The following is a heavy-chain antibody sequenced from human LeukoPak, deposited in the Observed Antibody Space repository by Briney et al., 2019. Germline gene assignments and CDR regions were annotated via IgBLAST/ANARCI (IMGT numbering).Heavy chain of an antibody. J-gene: IGHJ3*02. CDR3: ARGEDYYDSSGYYHASAFDI. CDR2: IYYSGST. Sequence: PSETLSLTCTVSGGSISSYYWSWIRQPPGKGLECIGYIYYSGSTNYNPSLKSRVTISVDTFKNQFSLKLSSVTAADTAVYYCARGEDYYDSSGYYHASAFDIWGQGTMVTVSS. CDR1: GGSISSYY. V-gene: IGHV4-59*12. D-gene: IGHD3-22*01.